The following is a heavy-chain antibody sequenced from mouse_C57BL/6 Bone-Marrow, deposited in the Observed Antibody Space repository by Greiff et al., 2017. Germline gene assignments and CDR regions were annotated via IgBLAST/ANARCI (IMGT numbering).Heavy chain of an antibody. CDR1: GFSFNTYA. J-gene: IGHJ4*01. CDR2: IRSKSNNYAT. Sequence: VQLQESGGGLVQPKGSLKLSCAASGFSFNTYAMNWVRQAPGKGLEWVARIRSKSNNYATYYADSVKDRFTISRDDSESMLYLQMNNLKTEDTAMYYCVRHSKGAMDYWGQGTSVTVSS. V-gene: IGHV10-1*01. CDR3: VRHSKGAMDY. D-gene: IGHD2-5*01.